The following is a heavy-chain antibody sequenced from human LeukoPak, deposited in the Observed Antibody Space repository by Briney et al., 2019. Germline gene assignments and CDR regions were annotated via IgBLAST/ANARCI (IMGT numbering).Heavy chain of an antibody. Sequence: GGSLRLSCAASGFNFGTHWMTWVRQAPGKGLECVAIIKKDGSEKYHVDSVKGRFTISRDNAKNSLYLQMNSLRAEDTAVYYCGTGWAVDFWGQGTLVTVSS. CDR1: GFNFGTHW. J-gene: IGHJ4*02. D-gene: IGHD5-24*01. V-gene: IGHV3-7*01. CDR2: IKKDGSEK. CDR3: GTGWAVDF.